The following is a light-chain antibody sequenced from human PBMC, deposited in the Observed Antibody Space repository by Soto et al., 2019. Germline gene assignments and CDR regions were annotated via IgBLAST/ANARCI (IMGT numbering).Light chain of an antibody. Sequence: SYELTQPLSVSVDLGQTARITCGGNNIGSKNVHWYQQKPGQAPVLVIYRDSNRPSGIPERFSGSNSGNTATLTISRAQAGDEADYYCQVWDSSTVVFGGGTKVTVL. V-gene: IGLV3-9*01. CDR3: QVWDSSTVV. CDR1: NIGSKN. CDR2: RDS. J-gene: IGLJ2*01.